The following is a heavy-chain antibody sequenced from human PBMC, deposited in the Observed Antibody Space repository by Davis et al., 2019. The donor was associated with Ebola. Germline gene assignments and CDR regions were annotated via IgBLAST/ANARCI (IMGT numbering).Heavy chain of an antibody. V-gene: IGHV4-34*01. CDR2: INHSGST. CDR1: GGSFSGYY. CDR3: ARGRMTMLVVATASYFYAVDV. D-gene: IGHD2-21*02. Sequence: MPSETLSLTCAVYGGSFSGYYWSWIRQPPGKGLEWIGEINHSGSTKYNPSLKRRVAISGDTSKNQFSLKRSSVTAADTAVYYCARGRMTMLVVATASYFYAVDVWGKGTTVTVSS. J-gene: IGHJ6*04.